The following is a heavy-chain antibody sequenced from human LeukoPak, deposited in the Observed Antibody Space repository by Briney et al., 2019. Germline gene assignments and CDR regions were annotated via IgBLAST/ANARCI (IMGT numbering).Heavy chain of an antibody. CDR1: GFTFSDYY. CDR2: ISSSSSYT. V-gene: IGHV3-11*06. D-gene: IGHD4-17*01. CDR3: ARALKGDYGVGLVDY. Sequence: PGGSLRLSCAASGFTFSDYYMSWIRQAPGKGRERVSYISSSSSYTNYADSVKGRFTISRDNAKNSLYLQMNILRAEDTAVYYCARALKGDYGVGLVDYWGQGTLVTVSS. J-gene: IGHJ4*02.